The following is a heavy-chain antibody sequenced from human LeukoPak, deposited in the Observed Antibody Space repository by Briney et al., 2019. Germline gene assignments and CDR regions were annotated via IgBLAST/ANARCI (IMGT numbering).Heavy chain of an antibody. CDR2: ISYDGSNK. CDR3: ARGIRLNNFDY. CDR1: GFTFSSYA. J-gene: IGHJ4*02. Sequence: GRSLRLSCAASGFTFSSYAMHWVRQAPGKGLEWVAVISYDGSNKYYADSVKGRFTISRDNSKNTLYLQMNSLRAEDTAVYYCARGIRLNNFDYWGQGTLVTVSS. V-gene: IGHV3-30*04.